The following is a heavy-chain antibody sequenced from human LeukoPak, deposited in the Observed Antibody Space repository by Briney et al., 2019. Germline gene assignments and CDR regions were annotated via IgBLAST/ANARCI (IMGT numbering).Heavy chain of an antibody. CDR3: ARDGDSSGWTRSDY. CDR2: IYYSGST. CDR1: GGSISTTSYY. J-gene: IGHJ4*02. V-gene: IGHV4-39*07. Sequence: SETLSLTCTVSGGSISTTSYYWGWIRPPPGKGLEWIGSIYYSGSTYYNPSLKSRVAISADRSKNQFSLKLNSVTAADTAVYYCARDGDSSGWTRSDYWGPGTLVIVSS. D-gene: IGHD6-19*01.